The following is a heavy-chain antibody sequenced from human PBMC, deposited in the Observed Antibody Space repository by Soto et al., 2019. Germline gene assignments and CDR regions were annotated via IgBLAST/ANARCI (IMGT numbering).Heavy chain of an antibody. J-gene: IGHJ4*02. CDR2: TSYRSKWYN. CDR1: GDSVSSHSAA. Sequence: PSQTLSLTCAISGDSVSSHSAAWRWLRQSPTGGLERPGRTSYRSKWYNDYALSANSRLTINPDTSKNPLSLQLHRVTPEDTAVYCFARYSSSYRVFDHWGQGIPVTVSS. V-gene: IGHV6-1*01. D-gene: IGHD6-6*01. CDR3: ARYSSSYRVFDH.